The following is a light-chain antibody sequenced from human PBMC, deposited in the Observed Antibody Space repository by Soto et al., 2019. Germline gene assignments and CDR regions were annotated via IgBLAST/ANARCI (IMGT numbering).Light chain of an antibody. CDR2: EVT. J-gene: IGLJ1*01. Sequence: QSALTQRPSASGSPGQSVTISCTGTSSDVGGYDYVSWYQQHPGKAPKLMIYEVTIRPSGVSDRFSGSKSGNTASLTVSGLQAEDEADYYCSSYTGGNPSYVFGTGTKVT. CDR1: SSDVGGYDY. CDR3: SSYTGGNPSYV. V-gene: IGLV2-8*01.